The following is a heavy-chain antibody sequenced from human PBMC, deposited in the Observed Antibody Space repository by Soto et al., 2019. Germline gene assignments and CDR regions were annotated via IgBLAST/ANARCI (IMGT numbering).Heavy chain of an antibody. J-gene: IGHJ6*02. CDR3: AREPRFLEWLPHYGMDV. CDR2: IKQDGSEK. D-gene: IGHD3-3*01. CDR1: GFTFSSYW. V-gene: IGHV3-7*03. Sequence: PGGSLRLSCAASGFTFSSYWMSWARQAPGKGLEWVANIKQDGSEKYYVDSVKGRFTISRDNAKNSLYLQMNSLRAEDTAVYYCAREPRFLEWLPHYGMDVWGQGTTVTVS.